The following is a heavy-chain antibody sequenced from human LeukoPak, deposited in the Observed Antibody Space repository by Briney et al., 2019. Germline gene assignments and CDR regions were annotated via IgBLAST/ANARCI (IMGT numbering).Heavy chain of an antibody. CDR2: INHSGST. CDR1: GGSFSGFH. Sequence: PSETLSLTCAVYGGSFSGFHWNWIRQPPGKGLGWIGDINHSGSTHYNPSLTSRVTISVDPSKNQLSLKLSSVTAADTAVYYCARAVASLVRLDVWGKGTTVTVSS. D-gene: IGHD1-26*01. J-gene: IGHJ6*04. V-gene: IGHV4-34*01. CDR3: ARAVASLVRLDV.